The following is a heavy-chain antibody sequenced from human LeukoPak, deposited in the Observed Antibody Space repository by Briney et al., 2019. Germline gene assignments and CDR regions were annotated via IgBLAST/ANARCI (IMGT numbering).Heavy chain of an antibody. V-gene: IGHV3-23*01. CDR3: AKSFYYDSSGYYHDKYYFDY. D-gene: IGHD3-22*01. CDR2: ISGSGGST. CDR1: GFTFSSYA. Sequence: PGGSLRLSCAASGFTFSSYAMSWVRQAPGKGLEWVSAISGSGGSTYYADSVKGRFTISRDNSKNTLYLQMNSLRAEDTAVYYCAKSFYYDSSGYYHDKYYFDYRGQGTLVTVSS. J-gene: IGHJ4*02.